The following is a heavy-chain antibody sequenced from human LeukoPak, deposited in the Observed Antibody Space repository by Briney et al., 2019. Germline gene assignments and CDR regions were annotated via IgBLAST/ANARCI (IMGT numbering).Heavy chain of an antibody. D-gene: IGHD2-2*02. CDR3: ARQQYCSSSTCYTAPAINWFDP. V-gene: IGHV4-39*01. CDR1: GGSISSNYYY. CDR2: ICYSGST. Sequence: SETLSLTCTVSGGSISSNYYYWGWIRQPPGKGLEWIASICYSGSTNYNPSLKSRVTISVDTSKNQFSLKLSSVTAADTAVYYCARQQYCSSSTCYTAPAINWFDPWGQGTLVTVSS. J-gene: IGHJ5*02.